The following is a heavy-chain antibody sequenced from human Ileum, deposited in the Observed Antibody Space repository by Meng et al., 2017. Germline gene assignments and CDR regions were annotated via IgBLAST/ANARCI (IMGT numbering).Heavy chain of an antibody. CDR1: GGSISSTSYY. CDR3: ARVVGAPREWFDP. V-gene: IGHV4-39*07. D-gene: IGHD1-26*01. J-gene: IGHJ5*02. Sequence: SETLSLTCTVSGGSISSTSYYWGWIRQPPGKGLEWTGNIYYSGSTYYNPSLKSRVTISIDTSKNQFSLKLTSVTAADTAVYYCARVVGAPREWFDPWGQGTLVTVSS. CDR2: IYYSGST.